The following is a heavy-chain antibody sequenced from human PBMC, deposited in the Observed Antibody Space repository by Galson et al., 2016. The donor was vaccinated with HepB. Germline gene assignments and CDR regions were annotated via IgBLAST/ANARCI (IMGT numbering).Heavy chain of an antibody. CDR3: AREAPIAAPGANDC. CDR1: GFTFTRYN. J-gene: IGHJ4*02. D-gene: IGHD6-13*01. CDR2: IWYDGSNK. V-gene: IGHV3-33*08. Sequence: SLRLSCATSGFTFTRYNMNWVRQAPGKGLEWVAVIWYDGSNKYYGDSVKGRFTISSDNSKNTLYLQMNSLRAEDTAIYYCAREAPIAAPGANDCWGQGTQVTVSS.